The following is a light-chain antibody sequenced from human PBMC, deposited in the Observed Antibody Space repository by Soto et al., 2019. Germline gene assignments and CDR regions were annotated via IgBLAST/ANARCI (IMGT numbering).Light chain of an antibody. Sequence: DIRMTQSPSSLSASLGDRVTITCQASQVITTSLSWFQQRPGKAPSLLIFDASYLEAGVPSRFSGSGSGTHFSFTISSLQPEDIATYYCQQYDSLPYTFGQGTKLEIK. CDR1: QVITTS. V-gene: IGKV1-33*01. J-gene: IGKJ2*01. CDR3: QQYDSLPYT. CDR2: DAS.